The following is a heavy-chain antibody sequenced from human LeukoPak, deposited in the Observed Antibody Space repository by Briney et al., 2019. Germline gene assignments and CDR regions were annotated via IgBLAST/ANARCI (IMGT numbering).Heavy chain of an antibody. V-gene: IGHV4-59*08. CDR3: ARHMYQGGSSWYIN. J-gene: IGHJ4*02. Sequence: KTSETLSLTCTVSGGSISSYYWSWIRQPPGKGLEWIGYIYYSGSTNYNPSLKSRVTISVDTSKNQFSLKLSSVTAADTAVYYCARHMYQGGSSWYINWGQGTLVTVSS. CDR2: IYYSGST. CDR1: GGSISSYY. D-gene: IGHD6-13*01.